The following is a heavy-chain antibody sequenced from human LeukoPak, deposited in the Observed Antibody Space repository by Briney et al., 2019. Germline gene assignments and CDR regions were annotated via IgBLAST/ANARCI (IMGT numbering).Heavy chain of an antibody. D-gene: IGHD3-16*01. CDR2: IYYSGST. Sequence: PSETLSLTCAVYGGSFSGYYWSWIRQPPGKGLEWIGYIYYSGSTNYNPSLKSRVTISVDTSKNQFSLKLSSVTAADTAVYYCARGYDTLGVMAYWGQGTLVTVSS. J-gene: IGHJ4*02. CDR3: ARGYDTLGVMAY. V-gene: IGHV4-59*01. CDR1: GGSFSGYY.